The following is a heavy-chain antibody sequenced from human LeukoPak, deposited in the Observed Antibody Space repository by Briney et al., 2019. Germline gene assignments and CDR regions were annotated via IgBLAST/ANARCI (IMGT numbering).Heavy chain of an antibody. CDR2: IYYSGST. Sequence: SETLSLTCTVSGGSIGSYYWSWIRQPPGKGLEWIGYIYYSGSTNYNPSLKSRVTTSVDTSKNQFSLKLSSVTAADTAVYYCARRKKAGCSSTSCYTVYYYYYMDVWGKGTTVTVSS. J-gene: IGHJ6*03. V-gene: IGHV4-59*01. D-gene: IGHD2-2*02. CDR3: ARRKKAGCSSTSCYTVYYYYYMDV. CDR1: GGSIGSYY.